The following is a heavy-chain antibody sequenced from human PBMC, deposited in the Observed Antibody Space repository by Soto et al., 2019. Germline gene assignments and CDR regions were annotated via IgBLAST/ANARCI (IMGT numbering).Heavy chain of an antibody. V-gene: IGHV4-61*03. CDR3: ARASVTFFGLVPHFDY. D-gene: IGHD3-3*01. Sequence: SETLSLTCTVSGGSVSSGSYYWSWIRQPPGEGLEWIGYIYYSGSTNYNPSLKSRITINPDTSKNHFSLQLNSVTPEDTAVYYCARASVTFFGLVPHFDYWGQGILVTVSS. CDR2: IYYSGST. J-gene: IGHJ4*02. CDR1: GGSVSSGSYY.